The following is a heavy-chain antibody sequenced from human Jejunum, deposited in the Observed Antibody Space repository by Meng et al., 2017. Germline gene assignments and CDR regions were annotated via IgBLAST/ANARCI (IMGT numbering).Heavy chain of an antibody. CDR3: ARGNGWHDY. CDR1: SASMNPYY. D-gene: IGHD6-19*01. CDR2: IHYSEST. V-gene: IGHV4-59*01. Sequence: QVRLQESGPGLVTPSENMSLTCTVSSASMNPYYWSWSRQPPGKGLEWIGYIHYSESTDYNPSLQSRLTISVDTSKNHFSLKLMSVTAADTAVYYCARGNGWHDYWGQGTLVTVSS. J-gene: IGHJ4*02.